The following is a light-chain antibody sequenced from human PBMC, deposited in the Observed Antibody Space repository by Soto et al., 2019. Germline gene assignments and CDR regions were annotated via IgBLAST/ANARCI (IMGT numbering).Light chain of an antibody. CDR3: RQYGRSLEFA. V-gene: IGKV3-20*01. Sequence: EIVLTQSPGTLSLSPGERATLSCRASESVSSSYLAWYQEKPGQGPRLLIYGASTRATGIPDRFSGSGSGTDFTLTISRLDPEDFAVYYCRQYGRSLEFAVGGGTKVEIK. CDR2: GAS. CDR1: ESVSSSY. J-gene: IGKJ4*01.